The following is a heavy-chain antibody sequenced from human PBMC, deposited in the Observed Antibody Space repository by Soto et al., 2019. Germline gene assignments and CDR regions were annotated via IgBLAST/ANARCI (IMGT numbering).Heavy chain of an antibody. CDR1: GFTFSSYG. D-gene: IGHD3-3*01. CDR3: AKEIYDPDYYCGMDV. CDR2: ISYDGSNK. V-gene: IGHV3-30*18. Sequence: GGSLRLSCAASGFTFSSYGMHWVRQAPGKGLEWVAVISYDGSNKYYADSVKGRFTISRDNSKNTLYLQMNSLRAEDTAVYYCAKEIYDPDYYCGMDVWGQGTTVTVSS. J-gene: IGHJ6*02.